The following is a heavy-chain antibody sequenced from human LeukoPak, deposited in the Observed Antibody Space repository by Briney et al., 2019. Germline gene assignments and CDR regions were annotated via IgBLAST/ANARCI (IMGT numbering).Heavy chain of an antibody. CDR2: IYYSGSN. CDR3: ARGGYITMVRGVTLFDY. Sequence: SETLSLTCTVSGGSISSYYWSWIRQPPGKGLEWIGYIYYSGSNNYNPSLKSRVTISVDTSKNQFSLKLSSVTAADTAVYYCARGGYITMVRGVTLFDYWGQGTLVTVSS. V-gene: IGHV4-59*01. CDR1: GGSISSYY. J-gene: IGHJ4*02. D-gene: IGHD3-10*01.